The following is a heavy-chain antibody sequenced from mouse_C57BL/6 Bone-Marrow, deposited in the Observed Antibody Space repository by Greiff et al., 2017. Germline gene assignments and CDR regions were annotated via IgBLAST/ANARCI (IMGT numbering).Heavy chain of an antibody. CDR3: ARDDYYGSSYRY. V-gene: IGHV5-4*01. Sequence: EVNLVESGGGLVKPGGSLKLSCAASGFTFSSYAMSWVRQTPEKRLEWVATISDGGSYTYYPDNVKGRFTISRDNAKNNLYLQMSHLKSEDTAMYYCARDDYYGSSYRYWGQGTTLTVSS. CDR1: GFTFSSYA. D-gene: IGHD1-1*01. J-gene: IGHJ2*01. CDR2: ISDGGSYT.